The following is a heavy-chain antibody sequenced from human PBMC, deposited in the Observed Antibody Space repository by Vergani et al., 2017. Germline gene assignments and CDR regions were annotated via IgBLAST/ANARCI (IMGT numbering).Heavy chain of an antibody. J-gene: IGHJ6*03. CDR3: ARDFLTRVTTLDYYYMGV. CDR2: ISYDGNKK. Sequence: QVQLVESGGGEVQPGRSLRLSCSAAGFPFSDYGVDWVRQAPGKGLEWVSVISYDGNKKNYADSVKGRFTISRDNSKNTLYLEMNALRAEDTAVYYCARDFLTRVTTLDYYYMGVWGKGTTVTVSS. V-gene: IGHV3-30*03. CDR1: GFPFSDYG. D-gene: IGHD1-1*01.